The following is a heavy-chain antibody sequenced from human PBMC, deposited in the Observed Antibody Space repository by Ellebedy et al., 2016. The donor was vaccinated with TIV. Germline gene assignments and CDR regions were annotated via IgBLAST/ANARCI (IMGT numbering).Heavy chain of an antibody. Sequence: AASVKVSCKALGYTFTNYGISWVRQAPGQGLEWMGWVSAYNGDTDYAQTFQGRVTMTTVTSTGTAYMELRSLRSDDTAVYYCARERGYGDYVFAFWGQGTLVTVSS. CDR3: ARERGYGDYVFAF. V-gene: IGHV1-18*04. D-gene: IGHD4-17*01. CDR1: GYTFTNYG. CDR2: VSAYNGDT. J-gene: IGHJ4*02.